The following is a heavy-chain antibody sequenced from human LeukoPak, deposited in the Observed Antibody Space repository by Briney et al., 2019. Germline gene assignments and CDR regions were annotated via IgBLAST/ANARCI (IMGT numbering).Heavy chain of an antibody. Sequence: GASLRLSCVASGFTFSDYYMSWVRQAPGQGLEWVSYISGGSTYTDYADSVRGRSTISRDNAKKSLYLRLNSLRAEDTAVYYCARSEYYGSGTYLFDYWGQGTLVTVSP. J-gene: IGHJ4*02. CDR3: ARSEYYGSGTYLFDY. CDR2: ISGGSTYT. CDR1: GFTFSDYY. D-gene: IGHD3-10*01. V-gene: IGHV3-11*06.